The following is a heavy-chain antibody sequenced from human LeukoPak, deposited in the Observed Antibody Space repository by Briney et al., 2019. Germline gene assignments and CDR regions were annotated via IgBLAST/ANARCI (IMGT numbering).Heavy chain of an antibody. CDR3: ARWEEFVAIDY. CDR2: IKQDGSEK. Sequence: GGSLRLSCAASGFTFSSYWMSWVRQAPGNGLEWVANIKQDGSEKYYVDSVKGRFTISRDNAKNSLYLQMNSLRAGDTAVYYCARWEEFVAIDYWGQGTLVTVSS. J-gene: IGHJ4*02. CDR1: GFTFSSYW. V-gene: IGHV3-7*03. D-gene: IGHD1-26*01.